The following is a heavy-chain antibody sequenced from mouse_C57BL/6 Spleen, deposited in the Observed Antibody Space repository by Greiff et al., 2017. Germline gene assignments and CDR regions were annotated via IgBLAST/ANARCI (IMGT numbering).Heavy chain of an antibody. CDR3: ARNDDGYYEDY. D-gene: IGHD2-3*01. CDR1: GYTFTSYW. V-gene: IGHV1-64*01. J-gene: IGHJ2*01. Sequence: QVQLQQPGAALVKPGASVKLSCKASGYTFTSYWMHWVKQRPGQGLAWIGMLTPNSGSPTYNEKFTSKATLAIDKSSSSAYMQLSSLTSEDSAVYYCARNDDGYYEDYWGQGTTLTVSS. CDR2: LTPNSGSP.